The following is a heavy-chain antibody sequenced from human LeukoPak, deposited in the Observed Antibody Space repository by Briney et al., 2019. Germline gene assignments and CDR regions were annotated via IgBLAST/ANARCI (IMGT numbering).Heavy chain of an antibody. Sequence: SETLSLTCTVSGGSISSDYWSWIRQPPGKGLEWIGYVYYSGSTNYNPSLKSRVTISVDTSKNQFSLNLTSVTAADTAVYYCAKGGSWLQPFDYWGQGTLVTVSS. CDR2: VYYSGST. J-gene: IGHJ4*02. V-gene: IGHV4-59*01. D-gene: IGHD5-24*01. CDR3: AKGGSWLQPFDY. CDR1: GGSISSDY.